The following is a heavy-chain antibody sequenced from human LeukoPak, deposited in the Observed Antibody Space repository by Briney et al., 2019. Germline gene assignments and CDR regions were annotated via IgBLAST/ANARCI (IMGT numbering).Heavy chain of an antibody. Sequence: GGSLRLSCAASGFTFSSYSMNWVRQAPGKGLEWVSSISSSSSYIYYADSVKGRFTISRDNAKNSLYLQMNSLRAEDTAVYYCARGLLGNKNWFDPWGQGTLVTVSS. CDR1: GFTFSSYS. D-gene: IGHD2/OR15-2a*01. J-gene: IGHJ5*02. CDR2: ISSSSSYI. V-gene: IGHV3-21*01. CDR3: ARGLLGNKNWFDP.